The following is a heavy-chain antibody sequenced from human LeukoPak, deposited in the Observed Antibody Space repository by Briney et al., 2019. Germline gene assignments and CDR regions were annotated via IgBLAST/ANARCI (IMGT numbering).Heavy chain of an antibody. D-gene: IGHD3-10*01. V-gene: IGHV1-2*02. CDR2: INPNSGGT. Sequence: GASVKVSCKASGYTFTGYYMHWVRQAPGQGLEWMGWINPNSGGTNYAQKFQGRVTMTRDTSISTAYMELSRLRSDDTAVYYCAMWTNMYYYGSGSSFDYWGQGTLVTVSS. J-gene: IGHJ4*02. CDR1: GYTFTGYY. CDR3: AMWTNMYYYGSGSSFDY.